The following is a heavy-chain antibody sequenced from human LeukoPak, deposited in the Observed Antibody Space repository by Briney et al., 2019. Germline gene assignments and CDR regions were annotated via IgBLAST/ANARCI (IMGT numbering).Heavy chain of an antibody. V-gene: IGHV4-61*02. Sequence: SQTLSLTCTVSGGSISSGSYYWSWIRQPAGKGLEWIGRIYTSGSTNYNPSLKSRVTISVDTSKNQFSLKLSSVTAADTAVYYCARCYMAYNWFGPWGQGTLVTVSS. D-gene: IGHD2-15*01. CDR3: ARCYMAYNWFGP. J-gene: IGHJ5*02. CDR2: IYTSGST. CDR1: GGSISSGSYY.